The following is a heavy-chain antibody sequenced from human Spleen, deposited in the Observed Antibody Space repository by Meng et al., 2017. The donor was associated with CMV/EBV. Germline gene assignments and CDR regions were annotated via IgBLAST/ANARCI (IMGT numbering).Heavy chain of an antibody. V-gene: IGHV1-69*05. CDR1: GGTFNSYA. Sequence: SVKVSCKASGGTFNSYAITWVRQAPGQGLEGLGVIIPIFGATNYAQRFQGRVAITTDESTTTAYMELSSLRSDDTAVYYCAKSRNWSYDAFDIWGQGTMVTVSS. CDR2: IIPIFGAT. J-gene: IGHJ3*02. CDR3: AKSRNWSYDAFDI. D-gene: IGHD1-14*01.